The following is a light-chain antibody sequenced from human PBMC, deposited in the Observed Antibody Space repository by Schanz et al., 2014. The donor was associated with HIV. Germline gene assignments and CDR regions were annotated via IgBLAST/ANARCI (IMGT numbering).Light chain of an antibody. CDR2: QAS. Sequence: IQMTQSPTTLSASVGDTVTITCRASPGVSRWLAWYQQKPGKAPKLLISQASRLEDGVPSRFRGSGSGTVFTLTITSLQPDDFATYYCQQYDSYSTFGQGTRVDFK. CDR1: PGVSRW. J-gene: IGKJ1*01. CDR3: QQYDSYST. V-gene: IGKV1-5*03.